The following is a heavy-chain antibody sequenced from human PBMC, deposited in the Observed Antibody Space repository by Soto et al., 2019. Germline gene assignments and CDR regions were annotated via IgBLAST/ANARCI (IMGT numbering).Heavy chain of an antibody. J-gene: IGHJ3*02. D-gene: IGHD3-10*01. CDR3: ARGASDWFGGWAFAI. CDR2: IYYSGST. V-gene: IGHV4-31*03. Sequence: SETMSLTCTVTGVAIGSGAFYCTWIRQHPGKGLEWIGYIYYSGSTYYNPSLKSRVTISVDTSKNQFSLKLSSVTAADTAVYYCARGASDWFGGWAFAIWGQGTMVT. CDR1: GVAIGSGAFY.